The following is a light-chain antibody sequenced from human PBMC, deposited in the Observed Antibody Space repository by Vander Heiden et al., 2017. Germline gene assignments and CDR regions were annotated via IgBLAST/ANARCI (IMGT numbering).Light chain of an antibody. V-gene: IGKV3-20*01. J-gene: IGKJ3*01. Sequence: ELVLTQSPCTLSVSPGERATLSCRASQSVSSSYLAWYQQTPGQAPRLLIYGASCRATGIPDRFSGSGSGTDFPLIISRLEPEDFAVYYCQQYSSPVTFGHGTKVDIK. CDR2: GAS. CDR1: QSVSSSY. CDR3: QQYSSPVT.